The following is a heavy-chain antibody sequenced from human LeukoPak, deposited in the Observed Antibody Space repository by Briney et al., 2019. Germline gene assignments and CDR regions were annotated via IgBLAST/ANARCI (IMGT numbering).Heavy chain of an antibody. CDR1: GGSFSGYY. V-gene: IGHV4-34*01. CDR3: AKGGQIFDF. J-gene: IGHJ4*02. Sequence: PSETLSLTCAVYGGSFSGYYWSWIRQPPGKGLEWIGEIDHSGSTNYNPSLKSRVTISVDTSKNQFSLKLSSVTAADTAVYYCAKGGQIFDFWGQGTLVTVSS. CDR2: IDHSGST.